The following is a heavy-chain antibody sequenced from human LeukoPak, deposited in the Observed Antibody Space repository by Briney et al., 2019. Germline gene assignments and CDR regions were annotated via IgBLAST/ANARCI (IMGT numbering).Heavy chain of an antibody. Sequence: PGGSLRLSCAASGFTFSSYAMSWVRQAQGQGLEWVSAISGSGGSTYYADSVKGRFTISRDNSKNTLYLQMNSLRAEDTAVYYCAKGGWYGNNWFDPWGQGTLVTVSS. CDR3: AKGGWYGNNWFDP. D-gene: IGHD6-19*01. V-gene: IGHV3-23*01. J-gene: IGHJ5*02. CDR2: ISGSGGST. CDR1: GFTFSSYA.